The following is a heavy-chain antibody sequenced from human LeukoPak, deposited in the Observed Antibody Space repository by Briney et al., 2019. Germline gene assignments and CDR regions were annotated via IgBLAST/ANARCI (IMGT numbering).Heavy chain of an antibody. Sequence: SVKVSCKASGGTFSSYAISWVRQAPGQGLEWMGGILPIFGTANYAQKFQGRVTITTDESTSTAYMELSSLRSEDTAVYYCARDRGIAVAPNRYYYYRDVGAKGTRVPVPS. J-gene: IGHJ6*03. CDR3: ARDRGIAVAPNRYYYYRDV. CDR2: ILPIFGTA. D-gene: IGHD6-19*01. CDR1: GGTFSSYA. V-gene: IGHV1-69*05.